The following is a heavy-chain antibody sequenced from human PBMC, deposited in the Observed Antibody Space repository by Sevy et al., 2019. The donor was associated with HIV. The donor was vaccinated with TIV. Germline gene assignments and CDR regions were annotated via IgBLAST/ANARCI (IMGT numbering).Heavy chain of an antibody. V-gene: IGHV3-48*03. CDR2: ISSSGRTT. CDR1: GFNFSSYE. CDR3: ARGYSGQWLVIAEYFQH. J-gene: IGHJ1*01. D-gene: IGHD6-19*01. Sequence: GGSLRLSCAASGFNFSSYEMNWVRQAPGKGLEWVSDISSSGRTTHYADSVKGRFTISRDNAKNSLYLQVNSLRAEDTAVYYCARGYSGQWLVIAEYFQHWGQGTLVTVSS.